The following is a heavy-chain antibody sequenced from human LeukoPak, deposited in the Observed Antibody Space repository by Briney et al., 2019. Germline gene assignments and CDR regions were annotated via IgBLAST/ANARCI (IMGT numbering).Heavy chain of an antibody. J-gene: IGHJ4*02. V-gene: IGHV4-39*01. CDR3: ARYVVYGSGKYYFDY. CDR2: INYSGST. Sequence: PSETLSLTCTVSGGSASSTTYFWSWMRQPPGEGLEWIASINYSGSTYYNPSLRSRVTISVDTSDNQFSLKLSSVTAADTAVYYCARYVVYGSGKYYFDYWGQGTLVTVSS. D-gene: IGHD3-10*01. CDR1: GGSASSTTYF.